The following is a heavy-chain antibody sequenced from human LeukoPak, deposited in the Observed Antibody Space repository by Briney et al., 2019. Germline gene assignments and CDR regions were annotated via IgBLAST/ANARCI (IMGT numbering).Heavy chain of an antibody. CDR1: GFTFSSYA. CDR3: AKTSAGIRGGYFDY. V-gene: IGHV3-23*01. D-gene: IGHD3-10*01. CDR2: INDSGGNT. Sequence: PGGSLRLSCAASGFTFSSYAMSWVRQAPGKGLEGVSLINDSGGNTYYADSVKGGFTISRDNSKNTLFLLMSSLRAEDTAVYYCAKTSAGIRGGYFDYWGQGTLVTVSS. J-gene: IGHJ4*02.